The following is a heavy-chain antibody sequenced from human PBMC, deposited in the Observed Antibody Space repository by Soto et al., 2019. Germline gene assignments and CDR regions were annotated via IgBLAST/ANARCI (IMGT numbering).Heavy chain of an antibody. CDR3: ARLSTVTRQYYFDY. Sequence: SETLSLTCTVSGGSISSYYWSWIRQPPGKGLEWIGYIYYSGSTNDNPSLKSRVTISVDTSKNQFSLKLSSVTAADTAVYYCARLSTVTRQYYFDYWGQGTLVTVSS. CDR1: GGSISSYY. V-gene: IGHV4-59*08. CDR2: IYYSGST. D-gene: IGHD4-17*01. J-gene: IGHJ4*02.